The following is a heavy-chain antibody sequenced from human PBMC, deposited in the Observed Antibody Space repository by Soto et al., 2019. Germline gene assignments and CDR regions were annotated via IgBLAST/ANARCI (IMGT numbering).Heavy chain of an antibody. CDR3: ARHDRVVDYGDYGPNDY. J-gene: IGHJ4*02. V-gene: IGHV3-21*05. CDR2: ISSTYEI. Sequence: GGSLRLSCVVSGFTFSSNHVNWVRQAPGKGLEWISYISSTYEIWYADSVKGQVTISADKSISTAYLQWSSLKASDTAMYYCARHDRVVDYGDYGPNDYWGQGTLVTVSS. CDR1: GFTFSSNH. D-gene: IGHD4-17*01.